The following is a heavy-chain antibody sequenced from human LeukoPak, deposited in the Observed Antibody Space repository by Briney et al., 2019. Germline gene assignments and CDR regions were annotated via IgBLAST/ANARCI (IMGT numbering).Heavy chain of an antibody. D-gene: IGHD6-13*01. CDR2: IYYSGST. J-gene: IGHJ5*02. CDR1: GGSISSYY. Sequence: PSETLSLTCTVSGGSISSYYWSWIRQPPGKGLEWIGYIYYSGSTNYNPSLKSRVTISVDTSKNQFSLKLSSVTAADTAVYYCARDRRARNAGRWSLDPWGQGTLVTVSS. V-gene: IGHV4-59*01. CDR3: ARDRRARNAGRWSLDP.